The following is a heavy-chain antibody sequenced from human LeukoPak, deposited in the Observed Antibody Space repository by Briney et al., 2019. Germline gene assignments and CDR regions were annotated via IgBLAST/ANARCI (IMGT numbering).Heavy chain of an antibody. Sequence: GGSLRLSCAASGFTFTSYIMNWVRQAPGKGLEWVSSISSSSSYIYYADSVKGRFTISRDNAKNSLYLQMNSLRAEDTAVYYCARELIVVVTAREFDPWGQGTLVTVSS. V-gene: IGHV3-21*01. D-gene: IGHD2-21*02. CDR2: ISSSSSYI. CDR1: GFTFTSYI. J-gene: IGHJ5*02. CDR3: ARELIVVVTAREFDP.